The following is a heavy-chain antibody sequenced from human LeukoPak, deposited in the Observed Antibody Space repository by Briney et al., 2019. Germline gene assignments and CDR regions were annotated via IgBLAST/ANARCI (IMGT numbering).Heavy chain of an antibody. V-gene: IGHV1-2*02. J-gene: IGHJ5*02. CDR1: GYRFTDSY. Sequence: ASVKVSCKASGYRFTDSYMHWVRQAPGQGFEWMGWINPSTGGTKYAKMFQGRVTMTTGASISTAYMELSGLRPADTAIYFCVSAYDQWGQGTLVTVSS. CDR3: VSAYDQ. CDR2: INPSTGGT.